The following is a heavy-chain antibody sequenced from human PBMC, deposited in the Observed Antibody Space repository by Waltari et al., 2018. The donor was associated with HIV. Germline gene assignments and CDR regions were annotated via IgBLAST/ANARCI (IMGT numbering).Heavy chain of an antibody. V-gene: IGHV3-11*01. D-gene: IGHD6-19*01. CDR3: ARESSVWDF. Sequence: QVQVVESGGGLVKPGGSLSLPCGYSGFTFSDYFMSWIRQTPRKGLELLAYVSNTGTDTFYADSLRGRFAVSRDNSRNSLYLDLNKLTTEDSGIYYCARESSVWDFWGQGILVTVSS. CDR1: GFTFSDYF. CDR2: VSNTGTDT. J-gene: IGHJ4*02.